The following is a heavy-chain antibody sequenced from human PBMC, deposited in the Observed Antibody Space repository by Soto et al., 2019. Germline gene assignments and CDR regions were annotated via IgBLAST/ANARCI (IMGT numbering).Heavy chain of an antibody. D-gene: IGHD2-15*01. Sequence: SQTLSLTCAISGDSVSSNSAAWNWIRQSPSRGLEWLGRTYYRSKWYNDYAVSVKSRITINPDTSKNQFSLQLNSVTPEDTAVYYCARESCSGGSCTHGGYYYYMDVWGKGTTVTVSS. V-gene: IGHV6-1*01. CDR1: GDSVSSNSAA. J-gene: IGHJ6*03. CDR3: ARESCSGGSCTHGGYYYYMDV. CDR2: TYYRSKWYN.